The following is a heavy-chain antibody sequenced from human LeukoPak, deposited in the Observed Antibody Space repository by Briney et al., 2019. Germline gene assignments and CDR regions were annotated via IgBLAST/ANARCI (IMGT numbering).Heavy chain of an antibody. V-gene: IGHV3-23*01. CDR1: GFTFSSYA. Sequence: GGSLRLSCAASGFTFSSYAMSWVRQAPGKGLEWVSAISGSGGSTYYADSVKGRFTISRDNSKNTLYLQMNSLSAEDTAVYYCARLYGSGSYPPLYNWFDPWGQGTLVTVSS. CDR2: ISGSGGST. CDR3: ARLYGSGSYPPLYNWFDP. D-gene: IGHD3-10*01. J-gene: IGHJ5*02.